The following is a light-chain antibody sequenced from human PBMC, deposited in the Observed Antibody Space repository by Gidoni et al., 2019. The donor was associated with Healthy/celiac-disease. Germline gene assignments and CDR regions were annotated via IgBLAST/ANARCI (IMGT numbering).Light chain of an antibody. CDR2: AAS. J-gene: IGKJ4*01. Sequence: QMTHSPSSLSASVGDRVTITCRASQSISSYLNWYQQKPGNAPKLLIYAASSLQSGVPSRFSGSGSGTDFTLTISSLQPEDFATYYCQQSYSTPLTFGGGTKVEIK. V-gene: IGKV1-39*01. CDR1: QSISSY. CDR3: QQSYSTPLT.